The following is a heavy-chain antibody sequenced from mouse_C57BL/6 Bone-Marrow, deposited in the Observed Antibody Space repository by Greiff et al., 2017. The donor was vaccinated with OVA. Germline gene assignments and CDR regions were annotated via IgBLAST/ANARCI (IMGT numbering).Heavy chain of an antibody. V-gene: IGHV5-12*01. CDR1: GFTFSDYY. D-gene: IGHD1-3*01. Sequence: EVMLVESGGGLVQPGGSLKLSCAASGFTFSDYYMYWVRQTPEKRLEWVAYISNGGGSTYYPDTVKGRFTISRDNAKNTLYLQMSRLKSEDTAMYYCARHKGDYAMDYWGQGTSVTVSS. CDR3: ARHKGDYAMDY. J-gene: IGHJ4*01. CDR2: ISNGGGST.